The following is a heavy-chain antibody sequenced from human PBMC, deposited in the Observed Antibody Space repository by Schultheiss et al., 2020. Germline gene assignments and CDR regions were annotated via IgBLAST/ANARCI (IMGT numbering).Heavy chain of an antibody. CDR3: AKDIQGVRTIFGVVVSYYYYGMDV. CDR2: IKQDGSEK. J-gene: IGHJ6*02. CDR1: GFTVSSNY. D-gene: IGHD3-3*01. Sequence: GGSLRLSCAASGFTVSSNYMSWVRQAPGKGLEWVANIKQDGSEKYYADSVKGRFTISRDNSKNTLYLQMNSLRAEDTAVYYCAKDIQGVRTIFGVVVSYYYYGMDVWGQGTTVTVSS. V-gene: IGHV3-7*01.